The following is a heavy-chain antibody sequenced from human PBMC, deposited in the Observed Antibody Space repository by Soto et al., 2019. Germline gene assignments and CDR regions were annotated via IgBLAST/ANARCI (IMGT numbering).Heavy chain of an antibody. D-gene: IGHD1-20*01. CDR1: GYTFTSYA. V-gene: IGHV1-3*01. Sequence: QVQLVQSGAEAKKPGASVKVSCKASGYTFTSYAMHWVRQAPGQRLEWMGWINAGNGNTKYSQKFQGRVTITRDTSASTAYMELSSLRSEDTAVYYCARPVYITGTTPDAFDIWGQGTMVTVSS. CDR2: INAGNGNT. CDR3: ARPVYITGTTPDAFDI. J-gene: IGHJ3*02.